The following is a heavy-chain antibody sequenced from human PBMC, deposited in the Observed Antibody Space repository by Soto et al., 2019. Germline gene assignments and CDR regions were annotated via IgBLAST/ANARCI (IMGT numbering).Heavy chain of an antibody. CDR3: AREPLAHSYFDF. V-gene: IGHV4-4*07. CDR2: LYNAERT. Sequence: PSETLSLTCTVSGDSVSNHYWSWIRQPGGKGLEWLGRLYNAERTNYNPSLKSRVTMSMDTSKNQFSLKLTSVTAADSAVYFCAREPLAHSYFDFWGQGTLVTVSS. J-gene: IGHJ4*02. CDR1: GDSVSNHY.